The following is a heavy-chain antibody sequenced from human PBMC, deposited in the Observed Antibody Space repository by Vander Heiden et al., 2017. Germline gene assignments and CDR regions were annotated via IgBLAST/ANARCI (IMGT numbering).Heavy chain of an antibody. CDR3: ARQLIAAPHDS. V-gene: IGHV4-34*01. D-gene: IGHD6-13*01. Sequence: QVQLHQWGAGLLKPSETLFHTCAVYAGSLSDYYGSWIRQPPGKGLEWIGEINHSGSTNYNSSLKSRVTISVDTSKSHFSLKLSSVTAADTAVYYCARQLIAAPHDSWGQGTLVTVSS. CDR1: AGSLSDYY. J-gene: IGHJ5*01. CDR2: INHSGST.